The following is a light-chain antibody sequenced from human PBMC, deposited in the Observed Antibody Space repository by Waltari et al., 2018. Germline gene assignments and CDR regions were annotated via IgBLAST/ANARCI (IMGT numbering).Light chain of an antibody. CDR1: ALPKQY. Sequence: SYELTQPPSVSVSPGQTARITCSGEALPKQYVYWYQQKPGQAPVLVIYEDTERPSGIPERFSGSSSGTMATLTISGAQVEDEADYYCYSGDDSGNQEVFGGGTKLTVL. J-gene: IGLJ2*01. V-gene: IGLV3-10*01. CDR2: EDT. CDR3: YSGDDSGNQEV.